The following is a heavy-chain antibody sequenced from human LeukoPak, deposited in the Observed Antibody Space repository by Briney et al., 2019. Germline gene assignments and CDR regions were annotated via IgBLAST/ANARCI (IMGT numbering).Heavy chain of an antibody. Sequence: ASVKVSCKASGYTFTGYYMHWVRQAPGQGLEWMGWINPNSGGTNYAQRLQGRVTMATDTSTSTAYMELRSLRSDDTAVYYCARGDYDSSGYYIDYWGQGTLVTVSS. CDR2: INPNSGGT. V-gene: IGHV1-2*02. CDR3: ARGDYDSSGYYIDY. CDR1: GYTFTGYY. D-gene: IGHD3-22*01. J-gene: IGHJ4*02.